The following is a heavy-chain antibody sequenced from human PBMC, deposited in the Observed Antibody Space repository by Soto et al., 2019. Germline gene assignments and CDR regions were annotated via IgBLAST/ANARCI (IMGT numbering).Heavy chain of an antibody. V-gene: IGHV3-23*01. CDR1: GFTFSNYA. Sequence: GGSLRLSCVASGFTFSNYAMSWVRHAPGKGLEWITTITGSSTVTYYTDSVKGRFAISRDNSKNTLFLQMNSLTAEDTAVYYCAKGGATYGLLTHDYWGQGTLVTVSS. J-gene: IGHJ4*02. CDR2: ITGSSTVT. CDR3: AKGGATYGLLTHDY. D-gene: IGHD3-9*01.